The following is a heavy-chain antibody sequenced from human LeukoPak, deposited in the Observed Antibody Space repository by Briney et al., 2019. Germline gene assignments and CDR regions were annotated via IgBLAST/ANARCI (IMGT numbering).Heavy chain of an antibody. CDR1: GDSVSSNSAA. Sequence: SQTLSLTCAISGDSVSSNSAAWNWIRQSPSRGLEWLGRTYYRSKWFNDYAVSVKSRITINPDTSKNQFSLQLNSATPEDTAVYYCARAIRSSNWYPVDSWGQGTLVTVSS. J-gene: IGHJ4*02. D-gene: IGHD6-13*01. V-gene: IGHV6-1*01. CDR2: TYYRSKWFN. CDR3: ARAIRSSNWYPVDS.